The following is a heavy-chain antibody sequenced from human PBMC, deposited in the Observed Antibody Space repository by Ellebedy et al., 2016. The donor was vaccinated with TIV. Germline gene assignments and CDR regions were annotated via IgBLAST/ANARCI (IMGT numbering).Heavy chain of an antibody. CDR3: ARGGYSYPEDFDF. D-gene: IGHD5-18*01. V-gene: IGHV1-8*01. CDR1: GYTFTTYD. CDR2: MNPNRGNT. Sequence: ASVKVSCKASGYTFTTYDINWVRQATGQGLEWMGWMNPNRGNTDYAQKFQDRVIMTRNTSISTAYMELYSLTSEDTAVYYCARGGYSYPEDFDFWGQGSLVTVSS. J-gene: IGHJ4*02.